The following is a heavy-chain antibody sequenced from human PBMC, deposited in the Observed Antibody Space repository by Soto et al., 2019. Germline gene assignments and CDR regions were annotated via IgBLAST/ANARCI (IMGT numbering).Heavy chain of an antibody. CDR1: GYTFTSYG. CDR3: ARVGPYYYDSSGYNDAFDI. V-gene: IGHV1-18*01. D-gene: IGHD3-22*01. J-gene: IGHJ3*02. CDR2: ISAYNGNT. Sequence: GASVQVSCKASGYTFTSYGISWVRQAPGQWLEWMGWISAYNGNTNYAQKLQGRVTMTTDTSTSTAYMELRSLRSDDTAAYYCARVGPYYYDSSGYNDAFDIWGQGTMVTVSS.